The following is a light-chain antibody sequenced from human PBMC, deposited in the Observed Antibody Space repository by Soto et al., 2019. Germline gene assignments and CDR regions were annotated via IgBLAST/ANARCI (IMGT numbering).Light chain of an antibody. J-gene: IGKJ1*01. CDR2: GAS. Sequence: EIVMTQSPATLSVSPCDIATLSCKASQSVNSNVAWYQQEPGQAPRLLIYGASTRATGIPARFSGSGSGTAFTLTISRLQPEDFAVYYCQQYNNWPRTFGQGTKVDIK. CDR3: QQYNNWPRT. V-gene: IGKV3D-15*01. CDR1: QSVNSN.